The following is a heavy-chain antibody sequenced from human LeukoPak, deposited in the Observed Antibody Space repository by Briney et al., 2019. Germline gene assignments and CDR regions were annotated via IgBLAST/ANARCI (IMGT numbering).Heavy chain of an antibody. CDR3: VRDFRSADY. V-gene: IGHV3-74*01. CDR2: ICPDGTVT. J-gene: IGHJ4*02. Sequence: QPGGSLRLSCAASGFTFSTYCMHWVRQAPGKGPMWVSRICPDGTVTNYADSVKARFIISRVNARNTVYLQMNSLRVEDTAVYYCVRDFRSADYWGQGTLVTVSS. CDR1: GFTFSTYC.